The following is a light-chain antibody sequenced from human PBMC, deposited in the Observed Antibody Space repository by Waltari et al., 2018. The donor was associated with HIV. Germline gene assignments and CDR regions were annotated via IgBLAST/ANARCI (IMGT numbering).Light chain of an antibody. CDR3: SSYVGSSTSWL. J-gene: IGLJ3*02. Sequence: QSALTQPASVSGSPGQSIVISCTGTSDDVGYYNYVSWYQQHPGKVPKLVIYDVTSGPSGVSNRFSGSESGNTASLTISGLRADDEADYYCSSYVGSSTSWLFGGGTKLTV. V-gene: IGLV2-14*03. CDR2: DVT. CDR1: SDDVGYYNY.